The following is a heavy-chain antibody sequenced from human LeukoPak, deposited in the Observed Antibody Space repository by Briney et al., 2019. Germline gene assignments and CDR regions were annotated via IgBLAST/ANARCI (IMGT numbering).Heavy chain of an antibody. CDR1: GFTFSSHC. CDR2: IKQDGNEK. D-gene: IGHD6-19*01. CDR3: ARVRIAVAVSAFDI. V-gene: IGHV3-7*01. J-gene: IGHJ3*02. Sequence: GGSLRLSCEASGFTFSSHCMSWVRQAPGKGLEWVANIKQDGNEKYYVDSVKGRFTISRDNAKNSLYLQMSILRAADTAVYYCARVRIAVAVSAFDIWGQGTMVTVSS.